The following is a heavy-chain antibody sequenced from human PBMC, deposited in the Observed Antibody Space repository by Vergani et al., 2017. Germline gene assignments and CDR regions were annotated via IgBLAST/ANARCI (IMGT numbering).Heavy chain of an antibody. CDR2: IRSKNDGGTA. D-gene: IGHD2-2*02. V-gene: IGHV3-15*01. J-gene: IGHJ4*02. CDR3: YTDYHDY. Sequence: EVHLLESGGGLVQSGGSLRLSCAASGFTFSNSAVSWVRQAPGKGLEWIGRIRSKNDGGTADYAAPLKGRFTISRDDSKDSAFLLVNNLKTEDTAVYFCYTDYHDYWGQGTLVTVSS. CDR1: GFTFSNSA.